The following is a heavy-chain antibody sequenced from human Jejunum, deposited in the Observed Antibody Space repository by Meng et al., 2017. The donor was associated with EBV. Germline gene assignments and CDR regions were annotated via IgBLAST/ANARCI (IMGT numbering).Heavy chain of an antibody. Sequence: LVESVGGLVLPGGSLRLFCVGSGYPFSNYWMHWVRQTPGKGLVWVSRINEDGTHTDYADSVKGRFTISRDNAKNTLTLQMNSLRVEDTAVYYCSRDLRGPFDYWGQGTLVTVSS. CDR3: SRDLRGPFDY. D-gene: IGHD3-16*01. CDR2: INEDGTHT. CDR1: GYPFSNYW. V-gene: IGHV3-74*01. J-gene: IGHJ4*02.